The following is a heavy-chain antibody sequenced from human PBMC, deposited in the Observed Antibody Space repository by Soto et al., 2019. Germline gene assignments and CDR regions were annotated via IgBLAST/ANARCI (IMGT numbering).Heavy chain of an antibody. CDR1: GFTFSSYA. D-gene: IGHD3-3*01. Sequence: GGSLRLSCAASGFTFSSYAMSWVRQAPGKGLEWVSAISGSGGNTYHADSVKGRFTISRDNSKNTLYLQMNSLRADDPAVYFCAKRWGNRFLEQRDYFDYWGEGPLVTVSS. CDR3: AKRWGNRFLEQRDYFDY. CDR2: ISGSGGNT. J-gene: IGHJ4*02. V-gene: IGHV3-23*01.